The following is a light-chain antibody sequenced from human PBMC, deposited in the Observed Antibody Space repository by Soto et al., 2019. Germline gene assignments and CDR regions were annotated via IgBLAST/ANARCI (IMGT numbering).Light chain of an antibody. CDR2: EVS. CDR1: SSDVGGYNY. CDR3: SSYTGSSTPYV. J-gene: IGLJ1*01. V-gene: IGLV2-14*01. Sequence: QSALTQPASVPGSPGQSITISCTGTSSDVGGYNYVSWYQQHPGKAPKLMIYEVSNRPSGVSNRFSGSKSGNTASLTISGLQAEDEADYYCSSYTGSSTPYVFGTGTKVTFL.